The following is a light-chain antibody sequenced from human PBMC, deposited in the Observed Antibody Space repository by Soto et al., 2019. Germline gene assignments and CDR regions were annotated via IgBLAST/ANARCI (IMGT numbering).Light chain of an antibody. CDR1: SRDIGNYNY. V-gene: IGLV2-14*01. Sequence: ALAQPASVSGSPGQSITISCTGTSRDIGNYNYVSWYQHHPGKAPKLMIYEVTSRPSGVSDRFSGSKSGMTASLTISGLQPENEADYFCASYRSANTLVVFGTGTKVTVL. CDR2: EVT. J-gene: IGLJ1*01. CDR3: ASYRSANTLVV.